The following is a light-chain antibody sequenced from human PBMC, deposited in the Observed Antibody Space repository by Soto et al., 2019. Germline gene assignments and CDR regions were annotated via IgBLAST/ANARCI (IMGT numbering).Light chain of an antibody. Sequence: DIQMTQSPSSLSASVGDRVTITCQASQDISNNLYWYQQKAGKAPRLLIYDASNLQSGVPSRFSGGGSGTDFNLAISSLQHEDIATYFCQQNDFLPYTFGQGTNLEIK. CDR2: DAS. CDR1: QDISNN. CDR3: QQNDFLPYT. J-gene: IGKJ2*01. V-gene: IGKV1-33*01.